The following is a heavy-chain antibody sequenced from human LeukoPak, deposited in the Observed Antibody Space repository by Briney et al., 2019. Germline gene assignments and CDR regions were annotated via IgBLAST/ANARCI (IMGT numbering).Heavy chain of an antibody. CDR2: IRSKAYGGTT. V-gene: IGHV3-49*04. D-gene: IGHD3-10*01. CDR1: GFTFSSYA. J-gene: IGHJ5*02. Sequence: GGSLRLSCAASGFTFSSYAMHWVRQAPGKGLEWVGFIRSKAYGGTTEYAASVKGRFTISRDDSKSIAYLQMNSLKTEDTAVYYCTRVKGALWFGELDPWGQGTLVTVSS. CDR3: TRVKGALWFGELDP.